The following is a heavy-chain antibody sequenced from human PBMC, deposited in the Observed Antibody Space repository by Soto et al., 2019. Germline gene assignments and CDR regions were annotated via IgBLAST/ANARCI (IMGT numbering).Heavy chain of an antibody. CDR1: GYTFTSYY. CDR3: ARELRPLGAFDI. D-gene: IGHD4-17*01. CDR2: INPSGGST. V-gene: IGHV1-46*03. Sequence: ASVKVSCKASGYTFTSYYMHWVRQAPGQGLEWMGIINPSGGSTSYAQKFQGRGTMTRDTSTSTVYMELSSLRSEDTAVYYCARELRPLGAFDIWGQGTMVTVSS. J-gene: IGHJ3*02.